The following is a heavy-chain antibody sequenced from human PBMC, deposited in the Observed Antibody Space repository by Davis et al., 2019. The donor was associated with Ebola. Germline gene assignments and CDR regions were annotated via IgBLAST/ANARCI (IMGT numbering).Heavy chain of an antibody. Sequence: GGSLRLSCAASGFTFSSYGMHWVRQAPGKGLEWVAVISYDGSNKYYADSVKGRFTISRDNSKNTLYLQMNSLRAEDTAVYYCARDQNWLRGDYWGQGTLVTVSS. CDR2: ISYDGSNK. J-gene: IGHJ4*02. V-gene: IGHV3-30*03. CDR1: GFTFSSYG. D-gene: IGHD5-12*01. CDR3: ARDQNWLRGDY.